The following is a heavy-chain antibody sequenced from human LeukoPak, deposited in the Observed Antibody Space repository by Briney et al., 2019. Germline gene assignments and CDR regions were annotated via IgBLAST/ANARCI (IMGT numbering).Heavy chain of an antibody. J-gene: IGHJ4*02. V-gene: IGHV3-15*07. CDR3: STTYYYDSSEGY. D-gene: IGHD3-22*01. Sequence: PGGSLRLSCAASGLTFSSHWMHWVRQAPGKGLEWVGRIKSKTDGGTTDYAAPVKGRFTISRDDSKNTLYLQMNSLKTEDTAVYYCSTTYYYDSSEGYWGQGTLVTVSS. CDR1: GLTFSSHW. CDR2: IKSKTDGGTT.